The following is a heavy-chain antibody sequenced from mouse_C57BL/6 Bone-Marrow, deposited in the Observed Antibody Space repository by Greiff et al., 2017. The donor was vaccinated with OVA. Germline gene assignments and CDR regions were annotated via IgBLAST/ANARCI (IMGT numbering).Heavy chain of an antibody. Sequence: EVKLVESGGDLVKPGGSLKLSCAASGFTFSSYGMSWVRQTPDKRLEWVATISSGGSYTYYPDSVKGRFTISRDNAKNTLYLQMSSLKSEDTAMYYCARHYYGSSPAWFAYWGQGTLVTVSA. D-gene: IGHD1-1*01. CDR1: GFTFSSYG. CDR2: ISSGGSYT. V-gene: IGHV5-6*02. CDR3: ARHYYGSSPAWFAY. J-gene: IGHJ3*01.